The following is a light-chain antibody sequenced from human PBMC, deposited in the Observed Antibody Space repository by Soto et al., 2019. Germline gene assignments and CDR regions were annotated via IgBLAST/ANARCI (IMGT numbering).Light chain of an antibody. CDR3: QSDVSSLSGYV. V-gene: IGLV1-40*01. CDR1: SSNIGAGYD. J-gene: IGLJ1*01. CDR2: GNS. Sequence: QPVLTHPPSVSGAPGQRVTISCTGSSSNIGAGYDVHWYQQLPGTAPKLLIYGNSNRPSGVPDRFSGSKSGTSASLAITGLQAEDDADYYCQSDVSSLSGYVFGTGTKLTVL.